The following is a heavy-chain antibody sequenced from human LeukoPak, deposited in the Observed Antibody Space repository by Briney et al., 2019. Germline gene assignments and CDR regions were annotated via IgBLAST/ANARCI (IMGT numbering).Heavy chain of an antibody. CDR1: RFTFSSYA. J-gene: IGHJ4*02. CDR2: IRGSGETT. CDR3: ATLPEWLRFASGWIDY. Sequence: GGSLRLSCAASRFTFSSYALSWVRQAPGKGLEWVSVIRGSGETTYYADSVKGRFTISRDNSKNTLYLQMNSLRAEDTAVYYCATLPEWLRFASGWIDYWGQGTLVTVSS. D-gene: IGHD5-12*01. V-gene: IGHV3-23*01.